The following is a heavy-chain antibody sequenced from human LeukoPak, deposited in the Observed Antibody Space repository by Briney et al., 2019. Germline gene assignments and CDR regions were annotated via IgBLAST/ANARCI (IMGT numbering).Heavy chain of an antibody. CDR2: ISYEGSNK. J-gene: IGHJ3*02. V-gene: IGHV3-30*04. D-gene: IGHD4-17*01. CDR3: AREHDYGDCARAFDS. Sequence: GGSLRLSCAASGFTFSSYDMHWVRQAPGKGLEWVAVISYEGSNKYYADSVKGRFIISRDNSKNTLYLQMNSLRDGDTAVYYCAREHDYGDCARAFDSWGQGTMVTVAS. CDR1: GFTFSSYD.